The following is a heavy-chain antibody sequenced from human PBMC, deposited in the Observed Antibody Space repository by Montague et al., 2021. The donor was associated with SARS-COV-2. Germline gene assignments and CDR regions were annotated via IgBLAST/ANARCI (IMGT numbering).Heavy chain of an antibody. CDR1: GASISSGDYY. D-gene: IGHD1-26*01. J-gene: IGHJ4*02. CDR2: IYHSGST. V-gene: IGHV4-31*03. Sequence: TLSLTCTVSGASISSGDYYWAWIRQHPGKGLEWLGFIYHSGSTFYNPSLKSRLTISIDTSNNQFSLKLSSVTAADTAVYYCARGRAVNYMAGATSGFDYWGQGSLVTVSS. CDR3: ARGRAVNYMAGATSGFDY.